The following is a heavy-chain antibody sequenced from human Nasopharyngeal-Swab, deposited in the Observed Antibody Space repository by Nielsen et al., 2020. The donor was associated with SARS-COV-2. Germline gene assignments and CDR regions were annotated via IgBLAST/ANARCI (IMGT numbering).Heavy chain of an antibody. D-gene: IGHD1-26*01. J-gene: IGHJ4*02. CDR2: ISRDGRSI. Sequence: GESLKISCAASGFTFSDYDMHWVRQAPGKGLEHVSGISRDGRSIVFADSVRDRFTISRDNSKNTLYLQMGGLRAEDMAVYYCARAPYSGSYYGFDYWGQGTLVTVSS. V-gene: IGHV3-64*02. CDR1: GFTFSDYD. CDR3: ARAPYSGSYYGFDY.